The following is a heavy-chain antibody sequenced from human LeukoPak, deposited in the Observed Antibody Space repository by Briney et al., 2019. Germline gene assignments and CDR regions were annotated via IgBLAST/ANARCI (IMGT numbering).Heavy chain of an antibody. CDR1: GFSFTNYW. CDR3: ARLDRNDVHAFDI. CDR2: IYPDDSDT. Sequence: GESLQISCKGSGFSFTNYWIGWVRQMPGGGLEWMGIIYPDDSDTRYSPSFQGQVTISADKSISTAYLQWSSLKASDTAMYYCARLDRNDVHAFDIWGQGTMVTVSS. V-gene: IGHV5-51*01. D-gene: IGHD1-1*01. J-gene: IGHJ3*02.